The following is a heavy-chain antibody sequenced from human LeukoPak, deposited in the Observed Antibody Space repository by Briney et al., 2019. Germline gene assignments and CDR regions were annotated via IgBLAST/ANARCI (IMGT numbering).Heavy chain of an antibody. CDR2: ISAYNGNT. V-gene: IGHV1-18*01. CDR3: ARGYCSSTSCYTGSYYYYYYMDV. D-gene: IGHD2-2*02. J-gene: IGHJ6*03. CDR1: GYTFTSYG. Sequence: GASVKVSCKASGYTFTSYGISWVRQAPGQGLEWMGWISAYNGNTNYAQKLQGRVTMTTDTSTSTAYMELSSLRSEDTAVYYCARGYCSSTSCYTGSYYYYYYMDVWGKGTTVTVSS.